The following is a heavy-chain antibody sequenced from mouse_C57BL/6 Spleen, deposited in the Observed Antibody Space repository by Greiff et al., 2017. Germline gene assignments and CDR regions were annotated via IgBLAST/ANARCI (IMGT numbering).Heavy chain of an antibody. D-gene: IGHD2-4*01. CDR2: IYPRSGNT. CDR3: ARLWDYVFAY. J-gene: IGHJ3*01. CDR1: GYTFTSYG. V-gene: IGHV1-81*01. Sequence: VMLVESGAELARPGASVKLSCKASGYTFTSYGISWVKQRTGQGLEWIGEIYPRSGNTYYNEKFKGKATLTADKSSSTAYMELRSLTSEDSAVYFCARLWDYVFAYWGQGTLVTVSA.